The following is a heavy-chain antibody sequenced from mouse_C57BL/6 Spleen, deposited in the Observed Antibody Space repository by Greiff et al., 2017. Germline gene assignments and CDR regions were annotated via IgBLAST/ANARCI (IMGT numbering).Heavy chain of an antibody. D-gene: IGHD1-1*01. J-gene: IGHJ2*01. CDR2: IHPNSGST. CDR1: GYTFTSYW. CDR3: AKTAVDGVYFDY. Sequence: VQLQQPGAELVKPGASVKLSCKASGYTFTSYWMHWVKQRPGQGLEWIGMIHPNSGSTNYNEKFKSKATLTVDKSSSTAYMQLSSLTSEDSAVXYCAKTAVDGVYFDYWGQGTTLTVSS. V-gene: IGHV1-64*01.